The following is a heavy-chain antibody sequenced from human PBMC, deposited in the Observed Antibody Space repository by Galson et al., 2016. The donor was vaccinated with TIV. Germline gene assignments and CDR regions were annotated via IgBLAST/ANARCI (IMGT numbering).Heavy chain of an antibody. J-gene: IGHJ4*02. D-gene: IGHD3-22*01. CDR1: GFSLQTDGMC. V-gene: IGHV2-70*11. CDR3: ARISGYYDSSVHYIPRSFDY. CDR2: IDWDDDK. Sequence: PALVKPTQTLTLTCTFSGFSLQTDGMCVNWIRQPPGKALEWLARIDWDDDKSYSSSLKTRLTIPKDTSNNKVVLTMTNMDPVDTATYYCARISGYYDSSVHYIPRSFDYWGQGALVTVSS.